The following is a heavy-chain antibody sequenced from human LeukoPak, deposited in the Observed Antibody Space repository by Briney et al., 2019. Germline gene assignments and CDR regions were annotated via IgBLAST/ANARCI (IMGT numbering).Heavy chain of an antibody. CDR1: GYTFTGYY. CDR3: ARVRGYGNYDGFGY. D-gene: IGHD4-11*01. Sequence: APVKVSCKASGYTFTGYYMHWVRQAPGQGLEWMGWINPNSGGTNYAQKFQGWVTMTRDTSISTAYMELSRLRSDDTAVYYCARVRGYGNYDGFGYWGQGTLVTVSS. V-gene: IGHV1-2*04. CDR2: INPNSGGT. J-gene: IGHJ4*02.